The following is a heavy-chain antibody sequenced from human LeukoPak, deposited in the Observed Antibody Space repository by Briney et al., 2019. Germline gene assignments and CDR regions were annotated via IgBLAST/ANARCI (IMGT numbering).Heavy chain of an antibody. J-gene: IGHJ2*01. D-gene: IGHD2-15*01. Sequence: PSETLSLTCTVSGGSISSYYWSWIRQPPGKGLEWIGYIYYSGSTNYNPSLKSRVTISVDTSKNQFSLKLSSVTAADTAVYYCARERGSGHTKARYWYFDLWGRGTLVTVSS. CDR3: ARERGSGHTKARYWYFDL. V-gene: IGHV4-59*01. CDR1: GGSISSYY. CDR2: IYYSGST.